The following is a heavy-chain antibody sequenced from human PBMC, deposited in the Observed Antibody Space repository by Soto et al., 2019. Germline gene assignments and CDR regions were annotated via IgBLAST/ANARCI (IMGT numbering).Heavy chain of an antibody. Sequence: GGSLRLSCAASGFTFSSYSMNWVRQAPGKGLERVSYISSSSSTIYYAETVKGRFTISRDNAKNSLFLQMNSLSVVDSVVYDCAREFPTRPIDYWGQGTLVTVST. CDR3: AREFPTRPIDY. J-gene: IGHJ4*02. CDR2: ISSSSSTI. CDR1: GFTFSSYS. V-gene: IGHV3-48*01.